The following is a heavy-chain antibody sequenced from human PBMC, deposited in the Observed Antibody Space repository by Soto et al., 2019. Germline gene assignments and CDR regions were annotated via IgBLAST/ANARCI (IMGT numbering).Heavy chain of an antibody. V-gene: IGHV3-30*02. CDR3: VKGEYYYDSSGYYPFDY. CDR1: GFNFSSYS. J-gene: IGHJ4*02. CDR2: IRYGSSTK. Sequence: PGGSLRLSCAASGFNFSSYSMNWVRKAPGKGLEWVSYIRYGSSTKYYADSVKGRFTISRDNSKNTQYLQMSSLRADDTAVYYCVKGEYYYDSSGYYPFDYWGQGTLVTVSS. D-gene: IGHD3-22*01.